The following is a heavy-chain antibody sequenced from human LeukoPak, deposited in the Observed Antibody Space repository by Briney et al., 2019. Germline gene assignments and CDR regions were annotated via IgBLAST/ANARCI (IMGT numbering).Heavy chain of an antibody. CDR3: ARDWPSPLSWYFDL. J-gene: IGHJ2*01. CDR2: ISAYNGNT. CDR1: GYTFTSYG. Sequence: GASVKVSCKASGYTFTSYGFTWVRQAPGQGLEWMGWISAYNGNTNYAQKLQGRVTMTTDTSTSTAYMELRSLRSDDTAVYYCARDWPSPLSWYFDLWGRGTLVTVSS. V-gene: IGHV1-18*01.